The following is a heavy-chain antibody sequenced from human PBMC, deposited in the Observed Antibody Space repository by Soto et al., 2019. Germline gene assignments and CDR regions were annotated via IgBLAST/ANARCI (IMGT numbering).Heavy chain of an antibody. J-gene: IGHJ4*02. CDR2: INHSGST. V-gene: IGHV4-34*01. D-gene: IGHD3-16*02. CDR3: ARGREMITFGGVIVKVRNYFDY. Sequence: SETLSLTCAVYGGSFSGYYWSWIRQPPGKGLEWIGEINHSGSTNYNPSLKSRVTISVDTSKNQFSLKLSSVTAADTAVYYCARGREMITFGGVIVKVRNYFDYWGQGTLVTVSS. CDR1: GGSFSGYY.